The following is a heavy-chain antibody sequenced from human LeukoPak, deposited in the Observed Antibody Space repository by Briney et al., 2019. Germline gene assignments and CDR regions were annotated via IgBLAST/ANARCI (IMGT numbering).Heavy chain of an antibody. J-gene: IGHJ4*02. CDR2: ISGSGGST. CDR1: GFTFSSYA. CDR3: ATDYMVVTPRYSFDY. Sequence: GGSLRLSCAASGFTFSSYAMSWVRQAPGKGLEWVSAISGSGGSTYYADSVKGRFTISRDNSKNTLYLQMNSLRAEDTAVYYCATDYMVVTPRYSFDYWGQGTLVTVSS. V-gene: IGHV3-23*01. D-gene: IGHD2-21*02.